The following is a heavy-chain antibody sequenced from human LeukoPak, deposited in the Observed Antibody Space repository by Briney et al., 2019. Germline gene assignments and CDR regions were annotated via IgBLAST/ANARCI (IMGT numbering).Heavy chain of an antibody. J-gene: IGHJ4*02. CDR2: ISGSGGST. V-gene: IGHV3-23*01. CDR1: GFTFSSYA. D-gene: IGHD6-13*01. Sequence: GGSLRLSCAASGFTFSSYAMSWVRQAPGKGREWVSAISGSGGSTYYADSVKGRFTISRDNSKNTRYLQMNSLRAEDTAVYYCAKGGSSSWFYFDYWGQGTLVTVSS. CDR3: AKGGSSSWFYFDY.